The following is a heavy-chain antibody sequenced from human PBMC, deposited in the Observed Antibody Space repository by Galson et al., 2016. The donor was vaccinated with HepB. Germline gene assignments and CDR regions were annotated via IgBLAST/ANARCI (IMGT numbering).Heavy chain of an antibody. J-gene: IGHJ4*02. CDR3: ARDPLGYSYALVRYFDY. Sequence: SLRLSCAASGFTFTSYCMNWVRQVPGKGLEWVSYIGSSPGTVYYADSVKGRFTISRDNAKNSLYLQMNSLRDEVTAVYYCARDPLGYSYALVRYFDYWGQGTLVTVSS. V-gene: IGHV3-48*02. CDR2: IGSSPGTV. D-gene: IGHD5-18*01. CDR1: GFTFTSYC.